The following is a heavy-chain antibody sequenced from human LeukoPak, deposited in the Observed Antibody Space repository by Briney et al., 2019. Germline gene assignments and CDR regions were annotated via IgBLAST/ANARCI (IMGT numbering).Heavy chain of an antibody. Sequence: GGSLRLSCAASGFSFKSYAMSWVRQAPGKGLEWVSAISGSGGSTYYADSVKGRFTISRDNSKNTLYLQMNSLRAEDTAVYYCARTGYSGYDDAFDIWGQGTMVTVSS. CDR2: ISGSGGST. CDR1: GFSFKSYA. D-gene: IGHD5-12*01. J-gene: IGHJ3*02. CDR3: ARTGYSGYDDAFDI. V-gene: IGHV3-23*01.